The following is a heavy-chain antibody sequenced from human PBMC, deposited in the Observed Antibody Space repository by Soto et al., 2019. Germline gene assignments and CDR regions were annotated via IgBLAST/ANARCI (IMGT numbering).Heavy chain of an antibody. V-gene: IGHV3-23*01. CDR1: GFTSS. D-gene: IGHD2-15*01. CDR2: RDFSGRLT. Sequence: GGSLRLSCAASGFTSSMTWVRQAPGKGLEWVSARDFSGRLTYYADSVKGRFTIFRDTSVNALFLQMNSLRAEDTAVYYCAIEGSPIVVVVADPYYFDYWGQGTLVTVS. CDR3: AIEGSPIVVVVADPYYFDY. J-gene: IGHJ4*02.